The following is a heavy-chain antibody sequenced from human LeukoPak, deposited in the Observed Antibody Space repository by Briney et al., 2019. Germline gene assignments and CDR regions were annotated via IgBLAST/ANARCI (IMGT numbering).Heavy chain of an antibody. J-gene: IGHJ5*02. D-gene: IGHD1-26*01. CDR3: AGGMVGATTPGNWFDP. CDR2: IYYSGST. V-gene: IGHV4-59*01. Sequence: PSETLSLTCTVSGGSISSYYWSWIRQPPGKGLEWIGYIYYSGSTNYNPSLKSRVTISVDTSKNQFSLKLSSVTAADTAVYYCAGGMVGATTPGNWFDPWGQGTLVTVSS. CDR1: GGSISSYY.